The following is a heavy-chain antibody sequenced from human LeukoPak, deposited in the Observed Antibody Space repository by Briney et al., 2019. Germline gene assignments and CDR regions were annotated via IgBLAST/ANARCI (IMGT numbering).Heavy chain of an antibody. CDR3: AAELYSGSYGRCCSFAF. J-gene: IGHJ4*02. D-gene: IGHD1-26*01. V-gene: IGHV1-58*02. Sequence: SVKVSCKASGFTFSNSAMQWVRQARGQRLEWIGWIIVGSGKTHYAQNFQERVTITRDMSTNTAYMELNSLRSEDTAVYYCAAELYSGSYGRCCSFAFWGQGTLVTVSS. CDR1: GFTFSNSA. CDR2: IIVGSGKT.